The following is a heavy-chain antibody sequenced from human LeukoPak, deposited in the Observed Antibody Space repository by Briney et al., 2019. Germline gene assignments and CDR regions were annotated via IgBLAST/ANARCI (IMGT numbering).Heavy chain of an antibody. CDR2: IKQDGTEK. J-gene: IGHJ4*02. V-gene: IGHV3-7*05. D-gene: IGHD1-26*01. Sequence: GGSLRLSCAASGFTFSNAWMSWVRQAPGKGLEWVANIKQDGTEKYYVDSVKGRFTISRDNAKNSLYLQMNSLRAEDTAVYYCARDSEWGLLRSDYWGQGTLVTVSS. CDR3: ARDSEWGLLRSDY. CDR1: GFTFSNAW.